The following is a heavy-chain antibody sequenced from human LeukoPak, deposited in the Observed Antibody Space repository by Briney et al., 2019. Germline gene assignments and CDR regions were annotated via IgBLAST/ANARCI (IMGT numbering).Heavy chain of an antibody. J-gene: IGHJ5*02. CDR2: INPNSGGA. CDR1: GYTFTGYY. V-gene: IGHV1-2*02. D-gene: IGHD3-10*01. CDR3: ARANMVRGVGLFFDRNWFDP. Sequence: ASVKVSCKASGYTFTGYYMHLVRQAPGQGLEWRGWINPNSGGANFAQKFHGRGTTTKDTTISTAYMELSGMRSDDTDVYYCARANMVRGVGLFFDRNWFDPWGQGTPVTVSS.